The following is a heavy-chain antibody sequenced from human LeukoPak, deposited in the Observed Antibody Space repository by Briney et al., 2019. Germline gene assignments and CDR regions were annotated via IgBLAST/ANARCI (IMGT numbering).Heavy chain of an antibody. CDR1: GFTFSSYW. D-gene: IGHD6-13*01. Sequence: GGSLRLSCAASGFTFSSYWMHWVRQAPGKGLVWVSRINSDGNITNYADSVKGRFTISRDNAENTLYLQMNTLRADDTAVYYCAREKQQRGFNYWGQGTLVTVSS. CDR3: AREKQQRGFNY. V-gene: IGHV3-74*01. J-gene: IGHJ4*02. CDR2: INSDGNIT.